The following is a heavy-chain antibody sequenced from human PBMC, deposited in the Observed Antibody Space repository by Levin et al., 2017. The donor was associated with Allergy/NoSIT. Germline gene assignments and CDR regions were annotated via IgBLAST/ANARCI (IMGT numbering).Heavy chain of an antibody. CDR2: IYYSGST. CDR3: ARMYCSSTSCYAGMGLNWFDP. Sequence: SQTLSLTCTVPGGSISSSYWSWIRQPPGKGLEWIGYIYYSGSTNYNPSLKSRVTISVDTSKNQFSLKLSSVTAADTAVYYCARMYCSSTSCYAGMGLNWFDPWGQGTLVTVSS. CDR1: GGSISSSY. D-gene: IGHD2-2*01. J-gene: IGHJ5*02. V-gene: IGHV4-59*01.